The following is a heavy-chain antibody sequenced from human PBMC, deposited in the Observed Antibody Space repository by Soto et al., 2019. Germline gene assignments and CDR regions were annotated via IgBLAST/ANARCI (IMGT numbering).Heavy chain of an antibody. CDR1: GFTFSNAW. D-gene: IGHD2-15*01. CDR2: IKSKTDGGTT. CDR3: TTPRYCSGGSCYLFDY. V-gene: IGHV3-15*01. Sequence: SLKISCAASGFTFSNAWMSWVRQAPGKGLEWVGRIKSKTDGGTTDYAAPVKGRFTISRDDSKNTLYLQMNSLKTEDTAVYYCTTPRYCSGGSCYLFDYWGQGTLVTV. J-gene: IGHJ4*02.